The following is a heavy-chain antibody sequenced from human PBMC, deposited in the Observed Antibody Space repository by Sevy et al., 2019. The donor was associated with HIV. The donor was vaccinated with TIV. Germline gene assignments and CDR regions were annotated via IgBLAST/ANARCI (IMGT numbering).Heavy chain of an antibody. CDR2: VTSDGTT. V-gene: IGHV3-23*01. Sequence: GGSLRLSCAASGLTLTTTGMSWVRQAPGKGLEWVAGVTSDGTTYYADSVRDRFTVSGDNSKNPLYLQLNSLRAGDTAVVYCAGGETTMITDLDYWGQGTLVTVSS. CDR3: AGGETTMITDLDY. J-gene: IGHJ4*02. D-gene: IGHD3-16*01. CDR1: GLTLTTTG.